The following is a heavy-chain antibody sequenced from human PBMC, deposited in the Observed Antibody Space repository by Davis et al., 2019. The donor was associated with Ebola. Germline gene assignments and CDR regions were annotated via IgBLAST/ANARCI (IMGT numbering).Heavy chain of an antibody. D-gene: IGHD3-22*01. CDR3: AKDGGYYYDSSGEPWGGMDV. CDR1: GFTFSSYG. J-gene: IGHJ6*02. CDR2: ISYDGSNK. V-gene: IGHV3-30*18. Sequence: PGGSLRLSCAASGFTFSSYGMHWVRQAPGKGLEWVAVISYDGSNKYYADSVKGRFTISRDNSKNTLYLQMNSLRAEDTAVYYCAKDGGYYYDSSGEPWGGMDVWGQGTTVTVSS.